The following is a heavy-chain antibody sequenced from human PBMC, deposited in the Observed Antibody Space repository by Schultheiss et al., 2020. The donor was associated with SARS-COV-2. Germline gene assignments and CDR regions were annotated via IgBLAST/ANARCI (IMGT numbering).Heavy chain of an antibody. CDR3: ARRQNRIIAAAGPADY. CDR1: GYAFTNHY. CDR2: FDPEDGET. Sequence: ASVKVSCKASGYAFTNHYIHWVRQAPGQGLEWMGGFDPEDGETIYVQKIQGRVTMTRDTSISTAYMELSSLRSDDTAVYYCARRQNRIIAAAGPADYWGQGTLVTVSS. D-gene: IGHD6-13*01. J-gene: IGHJ4*02. V-gene: IGHV1-2*02.